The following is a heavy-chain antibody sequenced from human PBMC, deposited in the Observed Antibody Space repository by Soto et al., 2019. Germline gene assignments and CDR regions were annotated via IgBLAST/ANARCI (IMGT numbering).Heavy chain of an antibody. Sequence: SETLSLTCAVYGGSFRGYYWSWIRQPPGKGLEWIGEINHSGSTNYNPSLKSRVTISVDTSKNQFSLKLSSVTAADTAVYYCARGRAVVTASSYYYYGMDVWGQGTTVTVSS. V-gene: IGHV4-34*01. CDR3: ARGRAVVTASSYYYYGMDV. D-gene: IGHD2-21*02. CDR2: INHSGST. J-gene: IGHJ6*02. CDR1: GGSFRGYY.